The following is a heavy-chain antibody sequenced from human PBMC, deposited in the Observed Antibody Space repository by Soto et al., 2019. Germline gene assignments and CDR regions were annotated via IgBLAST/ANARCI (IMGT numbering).Heavy chain of an antibody. V-gene: IGHV1-69*12. CDR2: FNPIFGAP. D-gene: IGHD1-26*01. CDR3: ARGVTSGSFPPLDL. CDR1: GGTFSSYS. Sequence: QVQLVQSGAEVKKPGSSVKVSCKASGGTFSSYSFSWVRQAPGQGLEWMGGFNPIFGAPNYAQNFLDRVTXTADEFTSTVYLELSSLKSEDTAVYYCARGVTSGSFPPLDLWGQGTLVTVSS. J-gene: IGHJ5*02.